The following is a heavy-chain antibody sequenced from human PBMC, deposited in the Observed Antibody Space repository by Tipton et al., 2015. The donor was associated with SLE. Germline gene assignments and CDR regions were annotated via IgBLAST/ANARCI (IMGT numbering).Heavy chain of an antibody. CDR3: ARDRRVADHSLDI. V-gene: IGHV1-18*01. CDR2: MSAYNGNT. Sequence: QVQLVQSGDEVKKPGASVKVSCKASNYSFSSYGISWVRQAPGQGLEWMGWMSAYNGNTKYAEKLQGRVTMTTDTSTSTAYLELRSLRSDDTAVYYCARDRRVADHSLDIWGQGTRVTVSS. J-gene: IGHJ3*02. CDR1: NYSFSSYG. D-gene: IGHD6-19*01.